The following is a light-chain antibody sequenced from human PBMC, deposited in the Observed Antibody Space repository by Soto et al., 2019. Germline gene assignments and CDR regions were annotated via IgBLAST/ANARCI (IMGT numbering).Light chain of an antibody. Sequence: EMVMPQSPLSLSMSLGERATLSCRASQSVGTNLAWYQQKPGQAPRLLIYGASTRATGIPARFSGSGSGTEFTLTISSLQSEDFAVYYCQQYNNWSFGQGTRLEIK. CDR3: QQYNNWS. J-gene: IGKJ5*01. V-gene: IGKV3-15*01. CDR1: QSVGTN. CDR2: GAS.